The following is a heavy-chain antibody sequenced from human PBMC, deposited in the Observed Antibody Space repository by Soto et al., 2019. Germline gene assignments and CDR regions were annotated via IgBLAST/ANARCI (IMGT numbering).Heavy chain of an antibody. CDR3: ARGWTYGMDV. CDR1: CCSISSYY. V-gene: IGHV4-59*01. CDR2: IYYSGST. Sequence: PSETLSLTCTVSCCSISSYYWSWIRQPPGKGLEWIGYIYYSGSTNYNPSLKSRVTISVDTSKNQFSLKLSSVTAADTAVYYCARGWTYGMDVWGQGTTVTVSS. J-gene: IGHJ6*02.